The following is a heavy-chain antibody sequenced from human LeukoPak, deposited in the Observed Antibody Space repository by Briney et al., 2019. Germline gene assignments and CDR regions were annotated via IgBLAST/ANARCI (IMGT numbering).Heavy chain of an antibody. Sequence: PGGSLRLSCAASGFTFSSYSMNWVRQAPGKGLEWVSSISSSSSYIYYADSVKGRFTISRDNAKNSLYLQMNSLRAEDTAVYYCARDQRSGWYEIAFDIWGQGTMVTVSS. V-gene: IGHV3-21*01. CDR2: ISSSSSYI. J-gene: IGHJ3*02. D-gene: IGHD6-19*01. CDR3: ARDQRSGWYEIAFDI. CDR1: GFTFSSYS.